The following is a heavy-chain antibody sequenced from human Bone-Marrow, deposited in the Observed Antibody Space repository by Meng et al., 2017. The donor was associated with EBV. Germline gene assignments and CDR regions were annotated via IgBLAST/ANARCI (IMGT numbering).Heavy chain of an antibody. CDR3: ARPFPSWQSPRLDPFGA. CDR2: VHYTGST. D-gene: IGHD6-19*01. CDR1: GDSISSFYY. J-gene: IGHJ5*02. Sequence: QLQRRESGPGQCKPSETLSLTRAVSGDSISSFYYWGWIRQPPGRGLEWIGSVHYTGSTYYSPSLKSRVTVSVDTSKNQFSLRLTSVTAADTAVYYCARPFPSWQSPRLDPFGAWGQGTLVTVSS. V-gene: IGHV4-39*01.